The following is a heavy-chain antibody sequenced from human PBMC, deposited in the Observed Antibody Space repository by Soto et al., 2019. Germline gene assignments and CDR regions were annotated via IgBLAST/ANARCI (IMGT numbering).Heavy chain of an antibody. CDR3: TRERDVVGVDNENWNDYYYYYMDV. V-gene: IGHV3-49*03. Sequence: GGSLRLSCTASGFTFGDYAMSWFRQAPGKGLEWVGFIRSKAYGGTTEYAASVKGRFTISRDDSKSIAYLQMNSLKTEDTAVYYCTRERDVVGVDNENWNDYYYYYMDVWGKGTTVTVSS. D-gene: IGHD1-1*01. J-gene: IGHJ6*03. CDR2: IRSKAYGGTT. CDR1: GFTFGDYA.